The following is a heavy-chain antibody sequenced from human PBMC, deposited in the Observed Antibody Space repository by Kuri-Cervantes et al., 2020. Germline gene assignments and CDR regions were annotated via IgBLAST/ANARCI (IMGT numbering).Heavy chain of an antibody. J-gene: IGHJ6*02. D-gene: IGHD2-2*01. CDR2: MNPNSGNT. Sequence: ASVKVSCKASGYTFTSYDINWVRQATGQGLEWMGWMNPNSGNTGYAQKFQGRVTMTRNTSISTAYMELSSLRSEDTAVYYCARTNIVVVPAATKPNYYYYYGMDVWGQGTTVTVSS. CDR3: ARTNIVVVPAATKPNYYYYYGMDV. CDR1: GYTFTSYD. V-gene: IGHV1-8*01.